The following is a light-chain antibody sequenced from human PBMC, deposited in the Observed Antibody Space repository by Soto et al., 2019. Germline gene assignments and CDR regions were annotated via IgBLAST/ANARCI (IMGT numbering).Light chain of an antibody. CDR3: QQYYGRPQT. Sequence: DNMMTESPNSLALSLGERATINCKSSQSILYSSSNRNYLAWFQQKPGQPPKLLIYWASTRESGVPDRFSGRASGTDCTLTAICVHAQDVAVYHCQQYYGRPQTFGHGTRLDIK. V-gene: IGKV4-1*01. CDR1: QSILYSSSNRNY. CDR2: WAS. J-gene: IGKJ1*01.